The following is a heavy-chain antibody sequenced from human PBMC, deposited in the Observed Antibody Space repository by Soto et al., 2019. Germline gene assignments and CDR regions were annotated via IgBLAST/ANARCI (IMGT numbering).Heavy chain of an antibody. CDR1: GGSISSYY. Sequence: SETLSLTCTVSGGSISSYYWSWIRQPAGKGLEWIGRIYTSGSTNYNPSLKSRVTMSVDTSKNQFSLKLSSVTAADTAVYYCASRRATMVRGVPPTFDPWGQGTLVTVSS. D-gene: IGHD3-10*01. CDR2: IYTSGST. V-gene: IGHV4-4*07. CDR3: ASRRATMVRGVPPTFDP. J-gene: IGHJ5*02.